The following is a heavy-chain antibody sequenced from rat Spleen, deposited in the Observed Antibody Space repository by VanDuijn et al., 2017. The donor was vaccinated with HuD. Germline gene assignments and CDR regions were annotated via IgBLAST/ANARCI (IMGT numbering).Heavy chain of an antibody. CDR3: ARPDGYTYVMDA. V-gene: IGHV5-22*01. Sequence: EVQLVESGGGLVQPGRSMKLSCAASGFTFSSFAMAWVRQAPKKGLEWVASISYEGASTYYGDSVKGRFTVSRDNAKSTLYLQMNSLRSEDTATYYCARPDGYTYVMDAWGQGASVTVSS. D-gene: IGHD1-2*01. J-gene: IGHJ4*01. CDR1: GFTFSSFA. CDR2: ISYEGAST.